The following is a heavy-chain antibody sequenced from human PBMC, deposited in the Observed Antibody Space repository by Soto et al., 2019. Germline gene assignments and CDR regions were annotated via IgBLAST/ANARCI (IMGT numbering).Heavy chain of an antibody. V-gene: IGHV4-31*03. CDR1: GGSISSGGYF. Sequence: QVQLQESGPGLVKPSQTLSLTCTVSGGSISSGGYFWSWIRQHPEKGLEWIGYISSKGITYCNPSLESRFTISWDTSKNQFSLMLPSVTAADTAVYYCASLKDYYFHFWGQGTLVTVSS. CDR2: ISSKGIT. J-gene: IGHJ4*02. CDR3: ASLKDYYFHF.